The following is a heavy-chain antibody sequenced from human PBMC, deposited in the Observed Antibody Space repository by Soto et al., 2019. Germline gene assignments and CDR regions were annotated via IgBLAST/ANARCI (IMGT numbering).Heavy chain of an antibody. CDR3: ARRFLYNDAYHAFDL. Sequence: PGGSLRLSCAASGSTFGRFWMSWVRQAPGKGLQWVANIKQDGNEIYYLDSVKGRFTISRDNAKSSLFLQMNSLTAEDTAIYYCARRFLYNDAYHAFDLWGQGTMVTVSS. CDR1: GSTFGRFW. CDR2: IKQDGNEI. V-gene: IGHV3-7*01. D-gene: IGHD3-3*01. J-gene: IGHJ3*01.